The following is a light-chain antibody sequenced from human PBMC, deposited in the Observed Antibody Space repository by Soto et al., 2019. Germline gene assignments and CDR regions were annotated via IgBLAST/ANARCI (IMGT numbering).Light chain of an antibody. V-gene: IGKV1-12*01. Sequence: DIQMTQSPSSVSAFVGDRVTITCRASQGISRSLAWYQQKSGEAPKLLIYAASLLQSGVPSRFSGSGSGTDFTLTITRLQPEDFSTYYCQQANSFPFTFGPGTKVEI. CDR3: QQANSFPFT. CDR1: QGISRS. J-gene: IGKJ3*01. CDR2: AAS.